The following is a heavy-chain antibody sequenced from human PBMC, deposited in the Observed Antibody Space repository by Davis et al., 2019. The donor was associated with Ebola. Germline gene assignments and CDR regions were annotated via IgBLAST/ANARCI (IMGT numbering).Heavy chain of an antibody. CDR1: GASITRGGSY. CDR2: IDYIGST. V-gene: IGHV4-31*03. Sequence: PSETLSLTCTVSGASITRGGSYWTWIRQHPGKGLEWIGYIDYIGSTYYKPSLKSRVTISLDTAKNQFSLNLYSVTAADTAVYYCARDLRYDSSGYDYYFYMDVWGKGTTVTVSS. CDR3: ARDLRYDSSGYDYYFYMDV. J-gene: IGHJ6*03. D-gene: IGHD3-22*01.